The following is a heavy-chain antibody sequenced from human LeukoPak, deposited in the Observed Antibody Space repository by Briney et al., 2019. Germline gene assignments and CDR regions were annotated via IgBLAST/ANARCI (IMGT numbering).Heavy chain of an antibody. CDR3: ARDKYSGYVDMPPSYYYMDV. J-gene: IGHJ6*03. V-gene: IGHV1-18*01. CDR2: ISAYNGNT. D-gene: IGHD5-12*01. CDR1: GYTFTSYG. Sequence: ASVKVSCKASGYTFTSYGISWVRQAPGQGLEWMGWISAYNGNTNYAQKLQGRVTMTTDTSTSTAYMELRSLRSDDTAVYYCARDKYSGYVDMPPSYYYMDVWGKGTTVTVSS.